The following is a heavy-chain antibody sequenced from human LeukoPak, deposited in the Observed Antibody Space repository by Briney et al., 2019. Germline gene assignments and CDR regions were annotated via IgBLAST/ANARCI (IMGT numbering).Heavy chain of an antibody. CDR1: GGSLSSSSYY. J-gene: IGHJ5*02. Sequence: SETLSLTCTVSGGSLSSSSYYWGWIRQPPGTGLEWVGSIYYSGSTYDNPSLKSRVTISVKTSKNQFSLKHRAVTAADTAVYYCAAETRVVVVPAAIRGNWFDPWGQGTLVTVSS. V-gene: IGHV4-39*01. CDR2: IYYSGST. D-gene: IGHD2-2*02. CDR3: AAETRVVVVPAAIRGNWFDP.